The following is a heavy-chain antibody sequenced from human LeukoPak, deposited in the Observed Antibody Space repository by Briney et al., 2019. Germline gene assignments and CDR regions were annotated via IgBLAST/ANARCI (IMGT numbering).Heavy chain of an antibody. CDR1: GGSFSGYY. Sequence: SETLSLTCAVYGGSFSGYYWSWIRQSPGKGLEWLGEFTHLETTNYNPSLKRRVTVSVDTSKNQFSLSLTSVTAADTAVYFCARGNRRLGYYGSGSRLPYDSWGQGTLVTVSS. CDR3: ARGNRRLGYYGSGSRLPYDS. D-gene: IGHD3-10*01. J-gene: IGHJ5*02. CDR2: FTHLETT. V-gene: IGHV4-34*01.